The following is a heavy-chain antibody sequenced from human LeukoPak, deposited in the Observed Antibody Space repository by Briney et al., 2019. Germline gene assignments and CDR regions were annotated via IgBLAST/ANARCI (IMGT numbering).Heavy chain of an antibody. Sequence: PGGSLRLSCAASGFSVSTDHMSWVRQAPGKGLEWVSVIYNDGSTYCADAVKGRFTISRDNSKNTVDLLVNSLRAEDTAVYYCARVWELSYDYWGQGTLVTVSS. CDR1: GFSVSTDH. CDR3: ARVWELSYDY. J-gene: IGHJ4*02. CDR2: IYNDGST. D-gene: IGHD3-16*02. V-gene: IGHV3-53*01.